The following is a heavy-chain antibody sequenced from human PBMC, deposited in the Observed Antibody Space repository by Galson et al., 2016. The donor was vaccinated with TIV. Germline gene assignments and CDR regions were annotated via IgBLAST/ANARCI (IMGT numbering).Heavy chain of an antibody. J-gene: IGHJ4*02. D-gene: IGHD5-18*01. V-gene: IGHV5-51*01. Sequence: QSGAEVTKPGESLKISCQGSGSRFTNYWIGWVRQMPGKGLEWMGIVYPGDSDTRYSPSFEGQVTFSADKSTSTAHLQWSSLKASDTAIYYCARHGGGGNNFGLSFDSWGQGALVTVSS. CDR2: VYPGDSDT. CDR3: ARHGGGGNNFGLSFDS. CDR1: GSRFTNYW.